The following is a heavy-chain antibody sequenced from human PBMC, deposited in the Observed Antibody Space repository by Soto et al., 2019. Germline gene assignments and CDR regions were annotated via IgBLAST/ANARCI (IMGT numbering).Heavy chain of an antibody. V-gene: IGHV1-69*01. D-gene: IGHD2-2*01. CDR3: ARSQGSSTSLEIYYYYYYGVDV. Sequence: QVQLVQSGAEVKKPGSSVKVSCKASGGTFSSYAISWVRQAPGQGLEWMGGIIPISGTANYAQKFQGRATITADESTSTAYMELSSLGSDVTAGYYCARSQGSSTSLEIYYYYYYGVDVWGEGTTVTVSS. J-gene: IGHJ6*04. CDR1: GGTFSSYA. CDR2: IIPISGTA.